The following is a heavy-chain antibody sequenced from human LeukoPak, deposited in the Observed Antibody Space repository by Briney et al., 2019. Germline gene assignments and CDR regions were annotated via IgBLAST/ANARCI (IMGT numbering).Heavy chain of an antibody. CDR3: ARDTVWFGELIPSDY. CDR1: GYTFTSYY. D-gene: IGHD3-10*01. CDR2: INPSGGST. J-gene: IGHJ4*02. V-gene: IGHV1-46*01. Sequence: ASVKVSCKASGYTFTSYYMHWVRQAPGQGLEWMGIINPSGGSTSYAQKFQGRVTMTRDTSTSTAYMELSSLRSEDTAVYYCARDTVWFGELIPSDYWGQGTLATVSS.